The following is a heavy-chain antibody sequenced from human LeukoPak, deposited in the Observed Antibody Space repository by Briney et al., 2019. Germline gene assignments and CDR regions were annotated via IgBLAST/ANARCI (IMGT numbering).Heavy chain of an antibody. CDR2: INHSGST. CDR1: GGSFSGYY. D-gene: IGHD1-14*01. Sequence: SETLSLTCAVYGGSFSGYYWSWIRQPPGKGLEWIGEINHSGSTNYNPSLKSRVTISVDTSKNQFSLKLSSVTAADTAVYYCARLNPGYYYYMDVWGKGTTVTISS. J-gene: IGHJ6*03. CDR3: ARLNPGYYYYMDV. V-gene: IGHV4-34*01.